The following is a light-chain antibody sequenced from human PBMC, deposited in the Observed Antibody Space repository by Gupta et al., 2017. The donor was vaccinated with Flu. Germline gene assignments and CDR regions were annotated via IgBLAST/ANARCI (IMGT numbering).Light chain of an antibody. CDR1: QGISNY. CDR3: QKYNSAPLT. CDR2: AAS. Sequence: DIQMTPSPSYLSAPAGDRVTITCRASQGISNYLAWYQQKPGKVPKLLIYAASTLQSGVPSRFSGSGSGTDFTLTISSLQPEDVATYYCQKYNSAPLTFGEGTKVEIK. V-gene: IGKV1-27*01. J-gene: IGKJ4*01.